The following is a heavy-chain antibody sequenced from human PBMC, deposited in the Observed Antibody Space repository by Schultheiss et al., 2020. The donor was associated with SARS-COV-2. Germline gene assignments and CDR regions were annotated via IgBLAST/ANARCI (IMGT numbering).Heavy chain of an antibody. J-gene: IGHJ6*02. CDR1: GFTFSSYG. CDR2: IWYDGSNK. D-gene: IGHD3-9*01. Sequence: GGSLRLSCAASGFTFSSYGMHWVRQAPGKGLEWVAVIWYDGSNKYYADSVKGRFTISRDNSKNTLYLQMNSLRAEDTAVYYCAREGLYYDILTGYRGMDVWGQGTTVTVSS. V-gene: IGHV3-33*01. CDR3: AREGLYYDILTGYRGMDV.